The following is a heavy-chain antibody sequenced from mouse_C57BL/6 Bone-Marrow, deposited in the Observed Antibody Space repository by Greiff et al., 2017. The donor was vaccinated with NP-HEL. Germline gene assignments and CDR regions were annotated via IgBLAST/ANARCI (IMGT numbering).Heavy chain of an antibody. CDR1: GYTFTSYW. V-gene: IGHV1-61*01. CDR3: ARFGYYPYYAMDY. Sequence: VKLQQPGAELVRPGSSVKLSCKASGYTFTSYWMDWVKQRPGQGLEWIGNIYPSDSETHYNQKFKDKATLTVDKSSSTAYMQLSSLTSEDSAVYYCARFGYYPYYAMDYWGQGTSVTVSS. CDR2: IYPSDSET. D-gene: IGHD2-3*01. J-gene: IGHJ4*01.